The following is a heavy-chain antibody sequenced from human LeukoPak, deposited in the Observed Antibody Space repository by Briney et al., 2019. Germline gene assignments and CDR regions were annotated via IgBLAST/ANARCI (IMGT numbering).Heavy chain of an antibody. D-gene: IGHD6-19*01. Sequence: ASVKVSCKASGYTFTSYAMNWVRQAPGQGLEWMGWINTNTGNPTYAQGFTGRFVFSLDTSVSTAYLQISSLKAEDTAVYYCARCLGGWQWLVQVGDAFDIWGQGTMVTVSS. CDR2: INTNTGNP. CDR1: GYTFTSYA. J-gene: IGHJ3*02. V-gene: IGHV7-4-1*02. CDR3: ARCLGGWQWLVQVGDAFDI.